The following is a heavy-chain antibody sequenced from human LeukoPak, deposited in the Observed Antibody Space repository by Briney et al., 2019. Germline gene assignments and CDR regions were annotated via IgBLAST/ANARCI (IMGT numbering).Heavy chain of an antibody. D-gene: IGHD3-9*01. CDR1: GGSISSYY. V-gene: IGHV4-59*01. Sequence: PSQTLSLTCTVSGGSISSYYWSWIRQPPGKGLEWIGYIYYSGSTNYNPSLKSRVTISVDTSKSQFSLKLSSVTAADTAVYYCARDTGYYPHWYFDLWGRGTLVTVSS. CDR3: ARDTGYYPHWYFDL. CDR2: IYYSGST. J-gene: IGHJ2*01.